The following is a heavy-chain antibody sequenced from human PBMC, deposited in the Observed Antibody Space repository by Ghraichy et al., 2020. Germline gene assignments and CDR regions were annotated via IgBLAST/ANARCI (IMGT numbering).Heavy chain of an antibody. J-gene: IGHJ6*02. V-gene: IGHV3-48*03. Sequence: GGSLRLSCATSGFTFSSYEMNWVRQAPGKGLEWISYISSSGSTLYYADSVKGRFTISRDSAKNSLYLQMNSLRAEDTAVYYCARVSLSAGMADSYYFYGMDVWGQGTTVTVSS. CDR1: GFTFSSYE. CDR2: ISSSGSTL. D-gene: IGHD6-13*01. CDR3: ARVSLSAGMADSYYFYGMDV.